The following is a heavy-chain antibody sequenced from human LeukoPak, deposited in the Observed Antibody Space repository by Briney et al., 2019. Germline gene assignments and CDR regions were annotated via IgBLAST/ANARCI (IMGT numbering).Heavy chain of an antibody. Sequence: GGSLRLSCAASGISFSAHGMHWVRQAPGKGREWVAIIRFDGSNIHYADSVKGRFTISRDNSKNTLYLQMNSLRAEDTAVYYCVRDGVGATTYFGYFDHWGQGNLVTVSS. D-gene: IGHD1-26*01. V-gene: IGHV3-33*01. J-gene: IGHJ4*02. CDR3: VRDGVGATTYFGYFDH. CDR2: IRFDGSNI. CDR1: GISFSAHG.